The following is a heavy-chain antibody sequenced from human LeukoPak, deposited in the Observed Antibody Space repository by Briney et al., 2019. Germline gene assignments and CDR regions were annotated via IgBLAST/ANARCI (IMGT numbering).Heavy chain of an antibody. CDR3: ARSPGGSGSYYRWFDP. D-gene: IGHD1-26*01. Sequence: EASVKVSCTASGYTFTSYGISWVRQAPGQGLEWMGWISAYNGNTNYAQKLQGRVTMTTDTSTSTAYMELRSLRSDDTAVYYCARSPGGSGSYYRWFDPWGQGTLVTVSS. CDR2: ISAYNGNT. J-gene: IGHJ5*02. V-gene: IGHV1-18*01. CDR1: GYTFTSYG.